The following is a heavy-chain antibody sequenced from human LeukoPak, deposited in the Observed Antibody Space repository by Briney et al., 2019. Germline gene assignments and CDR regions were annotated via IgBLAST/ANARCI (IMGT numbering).Heavy chain of an antibody. CDR1: GGTFSSYA. CDR2: IIPIFGTA. V-gene: IGHV1-69*05. Sequence: VASVKVSCRASGGTFSSYAISWVRQAPGQGLEWMGGIIPIFGTANYAQKFQGRVTITTDESTSTAYMELSSLRSEDTAVYYCARGGIELRFLENWFDPWGQGTLVTVSS. D-gene: IGHD3-3*01. CDR3: ARGGIELRFLENWFDP. J-gene: IGHJ5*02.